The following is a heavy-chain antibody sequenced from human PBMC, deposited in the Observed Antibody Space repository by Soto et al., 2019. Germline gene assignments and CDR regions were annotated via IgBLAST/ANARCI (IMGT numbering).Heavy chain of an antibody. Sequence: VQLLESGGGLVQPGGSLRLSCAASGFTFSSYAMSWVRQAPGKGLEWVSAISGSGGSTYYADSVKGRFTISRDNSKNTLYLQMNSLRAEDTAVYYCAKVVLMGSGWLDAFDIWGQGTMVTVSS. V-gene: IGHV3-23*01. CDR3: AKVVLMGSGWLDAFDI. CDR2: ISGSGGST. J-gene: IGHJ3*02. D-gene: IGHD6-19*01. CDR1: GFTFSSYA.